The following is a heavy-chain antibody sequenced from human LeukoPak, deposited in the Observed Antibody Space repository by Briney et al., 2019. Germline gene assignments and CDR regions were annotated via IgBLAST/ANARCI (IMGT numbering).Heavy chain of an antibody. CDR3: ARAAEGYCSSTSCYTGGPYFDY. J-gene: IGHJ4*02. Sequence: GGSLRLSCAASGFTFSSYSMNWVRQAPGKGLEWVSSISSSSSYIYYADSVKGRFTISRDNAKNSLYLQTNSLRAEDTAVYYCARAAEGYCSSTSCYTGGPYFDYWGQGTLVTVSS. V-gene: IGHV3-21*01. CDR2: ISSSSSYI. D-gene: IGHD2-2*02. CDR1: GFTFSSYS.